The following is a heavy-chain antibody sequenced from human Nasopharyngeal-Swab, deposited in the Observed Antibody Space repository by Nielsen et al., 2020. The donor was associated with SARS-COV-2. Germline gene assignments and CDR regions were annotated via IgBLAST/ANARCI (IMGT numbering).Heavy chain of an antibody. V-gene: IGHV4-38-2*01. D-gene: IGHD5-18*01. CDR3: ARLGYSYGHFDY. CDR2: IYHSGST. CDR1: GSSISSGYY. J-gene: IGHJ4*02. Sequence: SETLSLTCAVSGSSISSGYYWGWIRQPPGMGLEWIGSIYHSGSTYYNPSLKSRATISVDTSKNQFSLKLSSVTAADTAVYYCARLGYSYGHFDYWGQGTLVTVSS.